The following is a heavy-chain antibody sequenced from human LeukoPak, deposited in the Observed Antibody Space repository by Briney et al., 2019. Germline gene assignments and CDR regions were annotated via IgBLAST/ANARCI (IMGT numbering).Heavy chain of an antibody. CDR3: ARERQGSSWYSHYFDY. CDR1: GFTFSSYA. J-gene: IGHJ4*02. D-gene: IGHD6-13*01. CDR2: ISYDGSNK. Sequence: PGGSLRLSCAASGFTFSSYAMHWVRQAPGKGLEWVAVISYDGSNKYYADSVKGRFTISRDNSKNTLYLQMNSLRAEDTAVYYCARERQGSSWYSHYFDYWGQGTLVTVSS. V-gene: IGHV3-30*01.